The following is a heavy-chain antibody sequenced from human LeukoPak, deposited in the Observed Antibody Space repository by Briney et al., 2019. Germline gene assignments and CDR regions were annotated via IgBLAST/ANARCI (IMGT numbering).Heavy chain of an antibody. CDR2: IYYSGST. V-gene: IGHV4-30-4*08. Sequence: MSSQTLSLTCTVSGGSISSGHYYWSWIRQPPGKGLEWIGYIYYSGSTYYNPSLKSRVTISVDTSKNQFSLKLSSVTAADTAVYYCARDRYGDYPYYFDYWGQGTLVTVSS. D-gene: IGHD4-17*01. J-gene: IGHJ4*02. CDR1: GGSISSGHYY. CDR3: ARDRYGDYPYYFDY.